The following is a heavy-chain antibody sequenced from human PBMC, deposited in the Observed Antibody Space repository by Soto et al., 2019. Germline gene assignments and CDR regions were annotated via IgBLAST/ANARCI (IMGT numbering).Heavy chain of an antibody. Sequence: QAQLVQSGAEVKKPGTSVTVSCKASGGTFSSYTISWVRQAPGQGLEWMGGIIPIFGTANYAQKFQGRVTITADESTSTAYKEVRSLRSEDTAVYYCARGNHRWLQLWYFDLWGRGTLVTVSS. CDR3: ARGNHRWLQLWYFDL. D-gene: IGHD5-12*01. J-gene: IGHJ2*01. CDR1: GGTFSSYT. CDR2: IIPIFGTA. V-gene: IGHV1-69*12.